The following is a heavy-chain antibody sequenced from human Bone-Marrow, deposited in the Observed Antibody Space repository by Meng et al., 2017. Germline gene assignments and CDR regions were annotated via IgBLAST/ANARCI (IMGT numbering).Heavy chain of an antibody. D-gene: IGHD4-11*01. V-gene: IGHV4-34*02. CDR2: INHSGST. Sequence: HPPHGGAGLLNLSETLSLTCVVSGGSFSDYYWSCILQPPGKGLEWIGEINHSGSTNYNPSLESRATISVDTSQNNLSLKLSSVTAADSAVYYCARGPTTMAHDFDYWGQGTLVTVSS. CDR1: GGSFSDYY. CDR3: ARGPTTMAHDFDY. J-gene: IGHJ4*02.